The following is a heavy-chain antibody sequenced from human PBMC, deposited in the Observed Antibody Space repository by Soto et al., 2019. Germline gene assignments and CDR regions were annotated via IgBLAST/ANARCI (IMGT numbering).Heavy chain of an antibody. Sequence: SETLSLTCTVSGGSISSSSYYWGWIRQPPGKGLEWIGSIYYSGSTYYNPSLKSRVTISVDTSKNQFSLKLSSVTAADTAVYYCARHLGSPVIGYRFDPWGPGTLVTVSS. CDR1: GGSISSSSYY. CDR2: IYYSGST. V-gene: IGHV4-39*01. CDR3: ARHLGSPVIGYRFDP. D-gene: IGHD1-26*01. J-gene: IGHJ5*02.